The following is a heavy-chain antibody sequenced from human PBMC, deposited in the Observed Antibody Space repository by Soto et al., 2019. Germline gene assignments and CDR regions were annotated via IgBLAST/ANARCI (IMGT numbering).Heavy chain of an antibody. Sequence: EVQLVESGGGLVQPGGSLRLSCAASGFTFSSYAMHWVRQAPGKGLEYVSAITSNGGNTDYASSVKGRFTISRDNSKNTLYLQMGCLRAEDMAVYYCARRIPFGYGMDVWGQGTTVNVSS. V-gene: IGHV3-64*01. D-gene: IGHD2-21*01. CDR2: ITSNGGNT. J-gene: IGHJ6*02. CDR3: ARRIPFGYGMDV. CDR1: GFTFSSYA.